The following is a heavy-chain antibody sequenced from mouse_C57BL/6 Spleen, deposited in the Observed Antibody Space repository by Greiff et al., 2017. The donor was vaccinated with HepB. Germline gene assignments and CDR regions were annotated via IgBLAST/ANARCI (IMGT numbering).Heavy chain of an antibody. Sequence: VMLVESGPGLVAPSQTLSITCTVSGFSLTSYGVSWVRQPPGKGLEWLGVIWGDGSTNYHSALISRLSIHKDNSKSQVFLQLNSLQTDDTATYYCAKTYGSSYWFAYWGQGTLVTVSA. V-gene: IGHV2-3*01. CDR3: AKTYGSSYWFAY. D-gene: IGHD1-1*01. CDR1: GFSLTSYG. CDR2: IWGDGST. J-gene: IGHJ3*01.